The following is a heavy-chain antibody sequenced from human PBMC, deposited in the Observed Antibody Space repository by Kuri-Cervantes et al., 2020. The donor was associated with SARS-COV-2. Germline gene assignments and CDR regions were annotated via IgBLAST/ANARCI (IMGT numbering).Heavy chain of an antibody. J-gene: IGHJ4*02. Sequence: GGSLRLSCAASGFTVSSNYMSWVRQAPGKGLEWVSVIYSGGSTYYADSVKGRFTIARDNSKNTLYLQMNSLRAEDTAVYYCARSIIAVAVFGGRDYWGQGTLVTVSS. CDR2: IYSGGST. CDR1: GFTVSSNY. V-gene: IGHV3-53*01. CDR3: ARSIIAVAVFGGRDY. D-gene: IGHD6-19*01.